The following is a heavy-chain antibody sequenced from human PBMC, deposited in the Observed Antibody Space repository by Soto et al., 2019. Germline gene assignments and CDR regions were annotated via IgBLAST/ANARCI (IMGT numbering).Heavy chain of an antibody. J-gene: IGHJ5*02. D-gene: IGHD6-19*01. CDR1: GLSITDSEMG. CDR3: ARRHLAVAVSPWFDP. Sequence: QVTLKESGPVLVKPTETLTLSCTVSGLSITDSEMGVSWIRQPPGQPLEWLAHIDSSGEKSYMTFLKSRLAISKDTSKSQIVLTMTNMDPADTATYYCARRHLAVAVSPWFDPWGQGIPVTVSS. V-gene: IGHV2-26*01. CDR2: IDSSGEK.